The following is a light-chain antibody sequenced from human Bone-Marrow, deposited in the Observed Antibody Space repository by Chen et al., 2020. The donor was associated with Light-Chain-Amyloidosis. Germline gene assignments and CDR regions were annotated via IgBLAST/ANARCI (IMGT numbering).Light chain of an antibody. V-gene: IGKV2-28*01. CDR2: LGS. J-gene: IGKJ1*01. CDR1: QSLLHSNGYNY. CDR3: MQALQTWT. Sequence: DIVMTQSPLSLPVTPGEPASISCRSSQSLLHSNGYNYLDWYLQKPGQSPQLLIYLGSNRASGVSDRFSGSGSGTDFTLKISRMEAEDVGVYYCMQALQTWTFGQGTKVEIK.